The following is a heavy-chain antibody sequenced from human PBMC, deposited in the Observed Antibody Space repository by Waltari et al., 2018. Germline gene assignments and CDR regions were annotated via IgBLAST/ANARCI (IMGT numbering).Heavy chain of an antibody. CDR3: ARIGSSPYYYYYYMDV. J-gene: IGHJ6*03. CDR1: GASINTKNFY. Sequence: QLQLQESGPGLVKPSETLSLSCTVSGASINTKNFYWGWIRQPPGKGLQWIGSIYYNGITFYNPSLKSRVTISVDTSQNQFSLKLSSVTAADTAVYYCARIGSSPYYYYYYMDVWGKGTTVTVS. V-gene: IGHV4-39*01. CDR2: IYYNGIT. D-gene: IGHD6-6*01.